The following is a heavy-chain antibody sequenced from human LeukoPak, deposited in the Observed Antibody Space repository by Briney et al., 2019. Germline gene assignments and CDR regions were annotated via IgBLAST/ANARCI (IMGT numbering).Heavy chain of an antibody. V-gene: IGHV1-69*13. CDR3: ASTPRSGYSYGFVY. J-gene: IGHJ4*02. Sequence: SLKVSCKASARTFSSYAISWVRQAPGQRLQWMGGIVRIFGTANYAQKLQGRVTITADESTSTAYMELSSLRSEDTAVCYCASTPRSGYSYGFVYWGQGTLVTVSS. CDR2: IVRIFGTA. CDR1: ARTFSSYA. D-gene: IGHD5-18*01.